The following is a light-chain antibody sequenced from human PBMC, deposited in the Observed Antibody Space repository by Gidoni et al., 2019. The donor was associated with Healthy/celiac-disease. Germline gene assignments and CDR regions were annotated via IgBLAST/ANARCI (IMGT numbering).Light chain of an antibody. CDR2: AAS. Sequence: DIQMTQSPSSLSASVGDRVTITCRASQSISSYLNWYQQKPGKAPKLLIYAASSLQSGVPSRFSGSGSETDFTLTISSLQPEDFATYYCQQSYSTSVTFGQGIKVEIK. V-gene: IGKV1-39*01. CDR1: QSISSY. CDR3: QQSYSTSVT. J-gene: IGKJ1*01.